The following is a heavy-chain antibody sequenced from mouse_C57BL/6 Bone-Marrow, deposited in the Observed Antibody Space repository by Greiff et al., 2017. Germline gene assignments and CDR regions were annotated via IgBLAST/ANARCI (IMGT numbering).Heavy chain of an antibody. Sequence: QVQLQQPGAELVMPGASVKLSCKASGYTFTSYWMHWVKQRPGQGLEWIGEIDPSDSYTNYNQKFKGNSTLTVDKSSSTAYMQHSSLTSEDSAVYYCARLDGLFDYWGQGTTRTVSA. V-gene: IGHV1-69*01. CDR1: GYTFTSYW. CDR3: ARLDGLFDY. CDR2: IDPSDSYT. D-gene: IGHD2-3*01. J-gene: IGHJ2*01.